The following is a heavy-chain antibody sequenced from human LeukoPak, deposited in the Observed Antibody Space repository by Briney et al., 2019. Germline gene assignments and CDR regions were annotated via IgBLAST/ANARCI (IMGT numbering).Heavy chain of an antibody. CDR2: ISRSSSTI. CDR3: ARILYISGWSIDY. D-gene: IGHD6-19*01. V-gene: IGHV3-48*04. Sequence: GGSLRLSCAASGFTFSRYSMNWVRQAPGKGLEWVSYISRSSSTIHYADSVKGRFTISRDNAKSSLFLQMNSLRAEDTAVYYCARILYISGWSIDYWGQGALVTVSS. J-gene: IGHJ4*02. CDR1: GFTFSRYS.